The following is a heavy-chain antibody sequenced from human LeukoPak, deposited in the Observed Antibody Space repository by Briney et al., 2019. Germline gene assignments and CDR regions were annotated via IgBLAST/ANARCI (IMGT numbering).Heavy chain of an antibody. CDR3: ARDVSVDTAFDS. Sequence: PGGSLRLSCAASGFRFNAYYMAWIHQAPGKGLEWISYISSSGATRYYTDSVKGRFTISRDNAKNSLYLQMNSLRAEDTAVYYCARDVSVDTAFDSWGQGTLVTVSS. CDR2: ISSSGATR. J-gene: IGHJ4*02. CDR1: GFRFNAYY. D-gene: IGHD5-18*01. V-gene: IGHV3-11*01.